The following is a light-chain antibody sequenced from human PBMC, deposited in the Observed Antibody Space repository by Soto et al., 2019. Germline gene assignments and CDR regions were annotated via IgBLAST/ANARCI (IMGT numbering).Light chain of an antibody. Sequence: DIQMTQSPSTLSASVGDRVTITCRASQSISSWLAWYKQTPGKAPKLLIYKASSLETGVPSRFSGSGSGTEFTFTITSLQPDDFATYYCQQHNTFPSTFGQGTKLEIK. J-gene: IGKJ2*01. CDR2: KAS. CDR1: QSISSW. CDR3: QQHNTFPST. V-gene: IGKV1-5*03.